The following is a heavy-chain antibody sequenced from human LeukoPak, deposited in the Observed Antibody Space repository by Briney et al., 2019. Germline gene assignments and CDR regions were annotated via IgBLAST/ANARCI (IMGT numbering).Heavy chain of an antibody. CDR1: DGSINSYY. CDR2: IYYSGST. D-gene: IGHD4-17*01. CDR3: ARAGSSRDDYGQSDY. Sequence: SETLSLTCSVSDGSINSYYWNWIRRPPGKGLEWIGYIYYSGSTYYNPSLKSRVTISVDTSKNQFSLKLSSVTAADTAVYYCARAGSSRDDYGQSDYWGQGTLVTVSS. J-gene: IGHJ4*02. V-gene: IGHV4-59*08.